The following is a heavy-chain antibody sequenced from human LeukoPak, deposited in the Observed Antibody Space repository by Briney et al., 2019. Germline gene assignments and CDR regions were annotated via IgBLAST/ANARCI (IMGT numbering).Heavy chain of an antibody. Sequence: PGGSLSLSCPASAFTFSSYAMSCVRHAPGKGMEWVSAISGSGGSTYHADSVKGRFTLSRDNSKNTLYLQMNSLRAEDTAVYYCAKEGRYSSGWLYYYYMDVWGKGTTVTVSS. V-gene: IGHV3-23*01. J-gene: IGHJ6*03. D-gene: IGHD6-19*01. CDR2: ISGSGGST. CDR1: AFTFSSYA. CDR3: AKEGRYSSGWLYYYYMDV.